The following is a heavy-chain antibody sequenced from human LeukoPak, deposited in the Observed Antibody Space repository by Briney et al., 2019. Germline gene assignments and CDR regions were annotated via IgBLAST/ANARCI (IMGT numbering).Heavy chain of an antibody. V-gene: IGHV4-61*02. D-gene: IGHD3-22*01. J-gene: IGHJ3*02. CDR1: GGSISSGSYY. CDR3: ARDSLYYDSSGDAFDI. Sequence: SETLSLTCTVSGGSISSGSYYWSWIRQPAGKGLEWIGRIYTSGSTNYNPPLKSRVTISVDTSKNQFSLKLSSVTAADTAVYYCARDSLYYDSSGDAFDIWGQGTMVTVSS. CDR2: IYTSGST.